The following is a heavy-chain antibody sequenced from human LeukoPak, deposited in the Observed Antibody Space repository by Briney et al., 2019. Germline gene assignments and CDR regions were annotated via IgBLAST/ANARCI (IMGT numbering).Heavy chain of an antibody. D-gene: IGHD6-13*01. J-gene: IGHJ4*02. CDR2: INWNGDTT. CDR3: ARDLMGIAYRGAFYY. CDR1: GFTFDDYG. V-gene: IGHV3-20*04. Sequence: GGSLRLSCAASGFTFDDYGMTWVRQAPGKGLEWVAGINWNGDTTGYADSVRGRFTISRDNAKNSLYLQMNSLRAEDTAVYYCARDLMGIAYRGAFYYWGQGTLVTVSS.